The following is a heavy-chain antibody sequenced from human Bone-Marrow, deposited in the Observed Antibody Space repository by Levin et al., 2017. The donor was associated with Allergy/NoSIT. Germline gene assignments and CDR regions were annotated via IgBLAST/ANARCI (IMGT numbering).Heavy chain of an antibody. V-gene: IGHV3-33*01. D-gene: IGHD6-6*01. CDR1: GFTFSSYG. Sequence: GESLKISCAASGFTFSSYGMHWVRQAPGKGLEWVAVIWYDGSNKYYADSVKGRFTISRDNSKNTLYLQMNSLRAEDTAVYYCARDGYSSSGIFYYYYYMDVWGKGTTVTVSS. CDR2: IWYDGSNK. CDR3: ARDGYSSSGIFYYYYYMDV. J-gene: IGHJ6*03.